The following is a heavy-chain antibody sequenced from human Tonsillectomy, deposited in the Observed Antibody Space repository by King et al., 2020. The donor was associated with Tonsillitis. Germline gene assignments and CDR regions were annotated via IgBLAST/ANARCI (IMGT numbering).Heavy chain of an antibody. CDR3: AKVRGIAVAGARYVMDV. V-gene: IGHV3-23*03. CDR1: GFTFSSYA. D-gene: IGHD6-19*01. CDR2: IYSGGSST. Sequence: DVQLVESGGGLVQPGGSLRLSCAASGFTFSSYAMSWVRQAPGKGLEWVSVIYSGGSSTYYADSVKGRFTISRDNSKNTLYLQMNSLRAEDTAVYYCAKVRGIAVAGARYVMDVWGQGTTVTVSS. J-gene: IGHJ6*02.